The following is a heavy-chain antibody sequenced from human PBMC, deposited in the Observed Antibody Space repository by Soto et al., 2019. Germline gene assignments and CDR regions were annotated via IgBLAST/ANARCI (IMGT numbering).Heavy chain of an antibody. CDR2: ITGSGNST. CDR3: AKGSGRSTGFYD. V-gene: IGHV3-23*01. J-gene: IGHJ4*02. Sequence: EVQLLESGGGLEQPGGSLRLSCAVSGFTFSSYAMSWVRQAPGKGLEWVSSITGSGNSTYYADSVKGRFTISRDNSKSTLYLQMNSLRADDTAVYYCAKGSGRSTGFYDWGQGTLVTVSS. CDR1: GFTFSSYA. D-gene: IGHD3-10*01.